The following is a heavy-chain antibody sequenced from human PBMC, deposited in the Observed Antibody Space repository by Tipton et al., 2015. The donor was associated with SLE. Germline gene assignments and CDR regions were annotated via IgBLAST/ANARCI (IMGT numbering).Heavy chain of an antibody. CDR3: ARCYDGYFDY. V-gene: IGHV4-34*01. Sequence: TLSLTCAVYGGSFSGYYWSWIRQPPGKGLEWIGEINHSGSTNYNPSLKSRVTISVDTSKNQFSLKLSSVTAADTAVYYCARCYDGYFDYWGQGTLVTVSS. CDR1: GGSFSGYY. CDR2: INHSGST. D-gene: IGHD5-12*01. J-gene: IGHJ4*02.